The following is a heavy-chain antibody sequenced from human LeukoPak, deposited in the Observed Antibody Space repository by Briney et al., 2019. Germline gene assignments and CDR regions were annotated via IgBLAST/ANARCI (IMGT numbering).Heavy chain of an antibody. D-gene: IGHD3-22*01. CDR1: GFTFSRFA. Sequence: PGGSLRLSCVASGFTFSRFAMSWVRQAPGKGLEYVSAISGSGTTTYFADSVQGRFTVSRDNSKNTLFPQLNSLRAEDTAVYYCATYFHDPYYFDYWGQGALVTVSS. CDR2: ISGSGTTT. J-gene: IGHJ4*02. CDR3: ATYFHDPYYFDY. V-gene: IGHV3-23*01.